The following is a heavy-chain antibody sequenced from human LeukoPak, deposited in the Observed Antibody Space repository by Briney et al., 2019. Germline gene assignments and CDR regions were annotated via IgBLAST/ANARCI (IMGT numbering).Heavy chain of an antibody. V-gene: IGHV3-23*01. CDR2: ISGSGGFT. CDR3: ATAYYYDSRGYDPLDY. D-gene: IGHD3-22*01. J-gene: IGHJ4*02. CDR1: GFTFSRHA. Sequence: GGFLRLSCAVSGFTFSRHAMSWVRQAPGKGLEWVSGISGSGGFTYYADSVKGRFTISRDNSKNTLYLQMNSLRAEDTAVYYCATAYYYDSRGYDPLDYWGQGTLVTVSS.